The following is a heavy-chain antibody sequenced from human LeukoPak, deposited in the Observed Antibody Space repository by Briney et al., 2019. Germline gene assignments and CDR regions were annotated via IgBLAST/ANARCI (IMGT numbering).Heavy chain of an antibody. V-gene: IGHV1-2*02. Sequence: ASVKVSCKASGYTFTGYYMHWVRQAPGQGLEWMGWINPNSGGTNYAQKFQGRVTMTRDTSISTAYMELSRLRSDDTAVYYCARVPAATPLYYYYMDVWGKGTTVTVSS. J-gene: IGHJ6*03. CDR3: ARVPAATPLYYYYMDV. CDR1: GYTFTGYY. CDR2: INPNSGGT. D-gene: IGHD2-2*01.